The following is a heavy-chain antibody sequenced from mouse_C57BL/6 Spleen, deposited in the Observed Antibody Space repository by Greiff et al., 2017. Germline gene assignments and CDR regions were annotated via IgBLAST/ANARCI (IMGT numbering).Heavy chain of an antibody. CDR2: IYPRSGNT. D-gene: IGHD3-2*02. V-gene: IGHV1-81*01. Sequence: VQLQQSGAELARPGASVKLSCKASGYTFTSYGISWVKQRTGQGLEWIGEIYPRSGNTYYNGKFKGKATLPDDKSSSTAYMELRSLTSEDSAVYFCAATAQATKDWFAYWGQGTLVTVSA. CDR3: AATAQATKDWFAY. J-gene: IGHJ3*01. CDR1: GYTFTSYG.